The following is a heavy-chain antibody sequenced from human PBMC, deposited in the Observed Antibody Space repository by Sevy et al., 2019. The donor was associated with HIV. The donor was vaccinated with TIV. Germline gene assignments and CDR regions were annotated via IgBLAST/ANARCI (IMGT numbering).Heavy chain of an antibody. CDR3: AGENSWGRGYS. V-gene: IGHV4-59*08. CDR1: GGSITSLD. J-gene: IGHJ4*02. Sequence: SETLSLTCTVSGGSITSLDWNWIRQHPGKGLEWIANIYYNGHINYNPSLKSRVTLSLDTCKNQFSLRLSSVTAADTAMYYCAGENSWGRGYSWGQGTLVTVSS. D-gene: IGHD3-16*01. CDR2: IYYNGHI.